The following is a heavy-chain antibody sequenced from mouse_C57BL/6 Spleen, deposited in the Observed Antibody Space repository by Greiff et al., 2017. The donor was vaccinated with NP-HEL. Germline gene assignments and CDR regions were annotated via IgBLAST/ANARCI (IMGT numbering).Heavy chain of an antibody. Sequence: VQLQESGAELAKPGASVKLSCKASGYTFTSYWMHWVKQRPGQGLEWIGYINPSSGYTKYNQKFKDKATLTADKSSSTAYMQLSSLTYEDSAVYYCATLLYQKDWYFDVWGTGTTVTVSS. D-gene: IGHD2-12*01. J-gene: IGHJ1*03. CDR2: INPSSGYT. CDR3: ATLLYQKDWYFDV. CDR1: GYTFTSYW. V-gene: IGHV1-7*01.